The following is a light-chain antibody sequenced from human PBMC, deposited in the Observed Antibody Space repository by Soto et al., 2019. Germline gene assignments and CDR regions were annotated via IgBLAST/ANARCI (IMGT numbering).Light chain of an antibody. CDR3: QQDNKWPYT. CDR1: QSVGRN. Sequence: EIVMTQSQVALSVSPGDSAALSCRASQSVGRNFAWHQQRPGQAPRVLIYGTSTRSTGIPARFSGIVSGTDFSLTISSLQSEHFAAYYGQQDNKWPYTFGQGTGLEIK. V-gene: IGKV3-15*01. J-gene: IGKJ2*01. CDR2: GTS.